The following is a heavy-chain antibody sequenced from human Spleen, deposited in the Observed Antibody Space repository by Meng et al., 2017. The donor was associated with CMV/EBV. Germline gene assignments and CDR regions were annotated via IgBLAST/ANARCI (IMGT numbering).Heavy chain of an antibody. V-gene: IGHV4-59*04. D-gene: IGHD3-22*01. CDR1: GGSISSYY. J-gene: IGHJ4*02. CDR2: IYYSGST. Sequence: QVELQESGPGLVKPSETLSLTCTVSGGSISSYYWSWSRQPAGKGLEWIGYIYYSGSTSYNPSLKSRVTMSVDTSKNQFSLNLNSVTAVDTAVYYCARNVPGTSAYYDWGQGTLVTVSS. CDR3: ARNVPGTSAYYD.